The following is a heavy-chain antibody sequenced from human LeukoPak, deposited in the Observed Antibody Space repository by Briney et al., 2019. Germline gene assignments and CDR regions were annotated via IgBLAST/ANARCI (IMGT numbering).Heavy chain of an antibody. V-gene: IGHV3-15*01. Sequence: GGSLRLSCAASGFTFSSAWMSWVRQAPGKGLEWVARIKSKTDGGTTDYAAPVKGRFTISRDDSKNTLYLQMNRLKTEDTAVYYCTTARQSYGAETDAFDIWGQGTMVTVSS. J-gene: IGHJ3*02. CDR2: IKSKTDGGTT. CDR1: GFTFSSAW. D-gene: IGHD4/OR15-4a*01. CDR3: TTARQSYGAETDAFDI.